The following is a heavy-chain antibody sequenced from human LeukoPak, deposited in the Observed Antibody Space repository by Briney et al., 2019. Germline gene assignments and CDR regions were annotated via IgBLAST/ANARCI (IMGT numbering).Heavy chain of an antibody. D-gene: IGHD6-19*01. CDR3: GKDGGQYSSGPEFDP. CDR2: ISGGGERT. CDR1: GIVFSRTA. Sequence: GGSLRLSCTASGIVFSRTAMNWARQSPGRGLEWLSAISGGGERTFHADSVKGRFTISRDNSKNMVYLQTNSLRADDTAIYYCGKDGGQYSSGPEFDPRGQGALVTVSS. V-gene: IGHV3-23*01. J-gene: IGHJ5*02.